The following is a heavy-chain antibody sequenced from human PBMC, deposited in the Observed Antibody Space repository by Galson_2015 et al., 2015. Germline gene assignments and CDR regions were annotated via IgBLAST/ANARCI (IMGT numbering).Heavy chain of an antibody. CDR3: ARTVAEINPAAKAARSSSWHYPGAFDI. Sequence: SCKASGYTFTSYAMHWVRQAPGQRLEWMGWINAGNGNTKYSQKFQGRVTITRDTSASTAYMELSSLRSEDTAVYYCARTVAEINPAAKAARSSSWHYPGAFDIWGQGTMVTVSS. J-gene: IGHJ3*02. CDR1: GYTFTSYA. V-gene: IGHV1-3*01. CDR2: INAGNGNT. D-gene: IGHD6-13*01.